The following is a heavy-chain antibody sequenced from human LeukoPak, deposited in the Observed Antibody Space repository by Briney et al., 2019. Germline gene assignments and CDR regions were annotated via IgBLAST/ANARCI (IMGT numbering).Heavy chain of an antibody. CDR3: ARDGRYYYAFDI. CDR1: GGSIASGDYS. J-gene: IGHJ3*02. CDR2: IYYSGST. V-gene: IGHV4-30-4*07. D-gene: IGHD1-26*01. Sequence: PSQTLSLTCAVSGGSIASGDYSWSWIRQPPGKGPEWIGYIYYSGSTYYNPSLKSRLSISVDTSKNQFSLKLSSVAAADTAVYYCARDGRYYYAFDIWGQGTMVTVSS.